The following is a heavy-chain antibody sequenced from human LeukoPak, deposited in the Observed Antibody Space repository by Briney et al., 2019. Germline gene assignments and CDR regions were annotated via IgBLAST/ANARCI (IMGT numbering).Heavy chain of an antibody. V-gene: IGHV1-24*01. CDR1: GYTLSELS. CDR2: FDPEDGET. Sequence: ASVKVSCKVSGYTLSELSMHWVRQAPGKGLEWMGGFDPEDGETIYAQKFQGRVTMTEDTSTDTAYMDLSSLRSEDTAVYYCATAPLDSGGWNGEDYWGQGTLVTVSS. D-gene: IGHD6-19*01. CDR3: ATAPLDSGGWNGEDY. J-gene: IGHJ4*02.